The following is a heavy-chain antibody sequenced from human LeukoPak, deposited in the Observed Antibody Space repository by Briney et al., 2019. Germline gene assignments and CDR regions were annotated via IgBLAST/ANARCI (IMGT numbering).Heavy chain of an antibody. Sequence: GSLRLSCAASGFTFSDYYMSWIRQPPGKGLEWIGSIYHSGSTYYNPSLKSRVTTSVDTSKNQFSLKLSSVTAADTAVYYCARVLVATIIDYWGQGTLVTVSS. J-gene: IGHJ4*02. CDR1: GFTFSDYY. D-gene: IGHD5-12*01. CDR2: IYHSGST. V-gene: IGHV4-38-2*01. CDR3: ARVLVATIIDY.